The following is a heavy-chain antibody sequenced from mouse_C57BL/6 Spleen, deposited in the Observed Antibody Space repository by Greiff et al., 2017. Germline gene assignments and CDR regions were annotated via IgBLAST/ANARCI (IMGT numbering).Heavy chain of an antibody. CDR2: IYPGDGAT. V-gene: IGHV1-80*01. CDR1: GYAFSSYW. J-gene: IGHJ4*01. D-gene: IGHD2-4*01. Sequence: VQLQQSGAELVKPGASVKISCKASGYAFSSYWLNWVKRRPGKGLEWLGQIYPGDGATNYNGKFKGQATLTADKSFSTAYMQLSGLTSEDSAVYFCARYDYGGAMDYWGQGTSVTVSS. CDR3: ARYDYGGAMDY.